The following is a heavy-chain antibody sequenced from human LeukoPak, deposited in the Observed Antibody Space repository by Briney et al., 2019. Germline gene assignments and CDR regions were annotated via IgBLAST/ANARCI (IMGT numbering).Heavy chain of an antibody. CDR3: ANVPTTVTFYYYYYGMDV. D-gene: IGHD4-17*01. Sequence: PGGSLRLSCAASGFTFSSYGMHWVRQAPGKGLEWVAFIRYDGSNKYYADSVKGRFTISRDNSKNTLYLQMNSLRAEDTALYYCANVPTTVTFYYYYYGMDVWGQGTTVTVSS. CDR1: GFTFSSYG. V-gene: IGHV3-30*02. J-gene: IGHJ6*02. CDR2: IRYDGSNK.